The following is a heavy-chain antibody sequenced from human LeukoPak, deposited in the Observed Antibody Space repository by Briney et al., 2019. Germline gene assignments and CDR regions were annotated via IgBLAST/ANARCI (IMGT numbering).Heavy chain of an antibody. CDR1: GFTLSNYG. J-gene: IGHJ4*02. Sequence: GGSLRLSCAASGFTLSNYGMNWVRQAPGKGLEWVSYISSSRSAINYADSVKGRFTISRDNGKNSLYLQMNSLRVDDTAVYYCTRGGAARPDYWGQGTLVTVPS. D-gene: IGHD6-6*01. CDR3: TRGGAARPDY. CDR2: ISSSRSAI. V-gene: IGHV3-48*01.